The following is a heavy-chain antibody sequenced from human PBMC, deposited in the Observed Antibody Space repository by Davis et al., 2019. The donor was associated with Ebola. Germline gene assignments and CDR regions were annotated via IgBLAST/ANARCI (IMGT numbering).Heavy chain of an antibody. CDR2: IYYSGST. D-gene: IGHD4/OR15-4a*01. CDR1: GGSISSSSYY. CDR3: AREGAGLLTTWFDP. J-gene: IGHJ5*02. V-gene: IGHV4-39*02. Sequence: MPGGSLRLSCTVSGGSISSSSYYWGWIRQPPGKGLEWIGSIYYSGSTYYNPSLKSRVTISVDTSKNQFSLKLSSVTAADTAVYYCAREGAGLLTTWFDPWGQGTLVTVSS.